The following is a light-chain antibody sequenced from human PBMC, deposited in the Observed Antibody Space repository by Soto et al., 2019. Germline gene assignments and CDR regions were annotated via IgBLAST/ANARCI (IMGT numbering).Light chain of an antibody. CDR3: QQYNNRPPWT. CDR1: QSVSSN. V-gene: IGKV3-15*01. Sequence: EIVMTQSPATLSVSPGERATLSCRASQSVSSNLAWYQQKPGQAPRLLIYGASTRATGIPARFSGSGSGTEFTLTISSLXSEDFAVYYCQQYNNRPPWTFGQGTKVEIK. J-gene: IGKJ1*01. CDR2: GAS.